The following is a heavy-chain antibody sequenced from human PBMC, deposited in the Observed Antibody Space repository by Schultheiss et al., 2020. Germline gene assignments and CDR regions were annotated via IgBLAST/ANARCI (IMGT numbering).Heavy chain of an antibody. V-gene: IGHV4-30-2*01. CDR1: GGSITSGPYS. CDR3: SSRTSRPQSFFMDV. CDR2: IHHGGST. J-gene: IGHJ6*03. D-gene: IGHD1-14*01. Sequence: SETLSLTCDVSGGSITSGPYSWTWVRQPPGKGLEWLGSIHHGGSTYYNPSLESRVSISLDTWQNQFSLKLTSVTAADTAVYYCSSRTSRPQSFFMDVWDKGNAVTGYS.